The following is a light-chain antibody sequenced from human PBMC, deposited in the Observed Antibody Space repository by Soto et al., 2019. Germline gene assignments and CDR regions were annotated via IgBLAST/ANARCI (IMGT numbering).Light chain of an antibody. Sequence: DIQMTQSPSSLSASVGDRVTITCRASQGISNYLAWYQQKPGRVPTLLISAASTLQSGVPPRFSGSGSGTDFALTIASLQPEDVATYYCQRYNDASTVGQGTMVEI. CDR2: AAS. CDR3: QRYNDAST. V-gene: IGKV1-27*01. CDR1: QGISNY. J-gene: IGKJ1*01.